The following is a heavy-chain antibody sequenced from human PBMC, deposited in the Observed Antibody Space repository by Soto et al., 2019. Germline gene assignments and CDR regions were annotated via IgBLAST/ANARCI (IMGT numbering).Heavy chain of an antibody. CDR3: AREARYYDILTGYYRGGRYYYYGMDV. CDR1: GFTFSSYG. J-gene: IGHJ6*02. V-gene: IGHV3-33*01. CDR2: IWYDGSNK. D-gene: IGHD3-9*01. Sequence: GGSLRLFCAASGFTFSSYGMHWVRQAPGKGLEWVAVIWYDGSNKYYADSVKGRFTISRDNSKNTLYLQMNSLRAEDTAVYYCAREARYYDILTGYYRGGRYYYYGMDVWGQGTTVTVSS.